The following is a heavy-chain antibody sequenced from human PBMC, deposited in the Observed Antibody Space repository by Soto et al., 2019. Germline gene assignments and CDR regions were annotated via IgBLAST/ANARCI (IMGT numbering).Heavy chain of an antibody. V-gene: IGHV4-59*01. D-gene: IGHD3-10*01. CDR2: IYYSGST. J-gene: IGHJ4*02. CDR3: AREDRTMVRGVIDY. Sequence: SETLSLTCTVSGGSISSYYWSWIRQPPGKGLEWIGYIYYSGSTSYNPSLKSRVTISVDTSKNQFSLKLSSVTAADTAVYYCAREDRTMVRGVIDYWGQGTLVTVSS. CDR1: GGSISSYY.